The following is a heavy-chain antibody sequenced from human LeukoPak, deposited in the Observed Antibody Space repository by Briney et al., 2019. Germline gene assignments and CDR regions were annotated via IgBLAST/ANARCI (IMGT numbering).Heavy chain of an antibody. D-gene: IGHD3-3*01. J-gene: IGHJ6*03. CDR2: IKQGGREK. V-gene: IGHV3-7*01. CDR3: ARGYYDFRSGYYSYYYYMDG. CDR1: GFIFSSYW. Sequence: PGGSLRLSCAASGFIFSSYWMRWLRQAPGKGLEWVVNIKQGGREKFYVDSVKGRFTISRDNAKESVYVQRNSLRVEDTAVYYCARGYYDFRSGYYSYYYYMDGWGKGTTVTVSS.